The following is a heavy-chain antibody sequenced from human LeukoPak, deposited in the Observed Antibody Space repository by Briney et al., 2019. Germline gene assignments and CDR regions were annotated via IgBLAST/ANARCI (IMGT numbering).Heavy chain of an antibody. V-gene: IGHV3-49*04. CDR3: TRGGAGDY. CDR2: IRSKAYGGTT. Sequence: GGSLRLSCTASGFTFGDYAMSWVRQAPGKGLECVGFIRSKAYGGTTEYAASVRGRFTISRDDSKSIAYLQMNSLKTEDTAVYYCTRGGAGDYWGQGTLVTVSS. D-gene: IGHD1-26*01. J-gene: IGHJ4*02. CDR1: GFTFGDYA.